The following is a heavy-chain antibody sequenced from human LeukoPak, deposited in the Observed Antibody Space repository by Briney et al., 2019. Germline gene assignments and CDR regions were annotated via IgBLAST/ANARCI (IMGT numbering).Heavy chain of an antibody. CDR2: IYYSGTT. V-gene: IGHV4-39*07. D-gene: IGHD7-27*01. CDR3: ARGFRGDNFDY. J-gene: IGHJ4*02. CDR1: GGSISSSNYF. Sequence: SETLSLTCTVSGGSISSSNYFWGWIRQSPGKGLEWIGTIYYSGTTYYNPSLKSRVTISVDTSKNQLSLKLSSVTAADTAVYFCARGFRGDNFDYWGQGTLVTVSS.